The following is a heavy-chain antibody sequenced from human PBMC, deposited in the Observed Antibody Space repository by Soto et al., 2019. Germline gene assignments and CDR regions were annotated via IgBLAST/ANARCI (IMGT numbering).Heavy chain of an antibody. CDR3: ASGEDTAMVYHDY. D-gene: IGHD5-18*01. Sequence: SVKVSCKASGGTFSSYAISWVRQAPGQGLEWMGGIIPIFGTANYAQKFQGRVTITADESTSTAYMELSSLRSEDTAVYYCASGEDTAMVYHDYWGQGTLVTVSS. V-gene: IGHV1-69*13. J-gene: IGHJ4*02. CDR2: IIPIFGTA. CDR1: GGTFSSYA.